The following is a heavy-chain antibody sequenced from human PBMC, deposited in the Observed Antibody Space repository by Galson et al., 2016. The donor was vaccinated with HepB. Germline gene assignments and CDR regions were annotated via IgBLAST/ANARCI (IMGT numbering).Heavy chain of an antibody. D-gene: IGHD2-15*01. CDR3: AKLEGGLTYYGMDV. Sequence: SLRLSCAASGFTFSSYVMTWVRQAPGKGLEWVSGIRHSGGRTYYADSANGRFTISRDNSKNTLYLQMNSLRAEDTAVYYCAKLEGGLTYYGMDVWGHGTTVTVSS. J-gene: IGHJ6*02. V-gene: IGHV3-23*01. CDR1: GFTFSSYV. CDR2: IRHSGGRT.